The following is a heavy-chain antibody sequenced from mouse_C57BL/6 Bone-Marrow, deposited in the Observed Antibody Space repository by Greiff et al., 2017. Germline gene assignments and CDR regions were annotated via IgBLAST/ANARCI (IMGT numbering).Heavy chain of an antibody. CDR3: AYNNCAYYAMDY. Sequence: VQLQQPVAELVRPGSSVKLSCKASGYTFTSYWMHWVKQRPIQGLEWIGNIDPSDSETHYTQKFKDKATLTVDKSSSTAYMPLSSLTSEDSAVYYCAYNNCAYYAMDYWGQGNLGTVST. CDR2: IDPSDSET. V-gene: IGHV1-52*01. CDR1: GYTFTSYW. J-gene: IGHJ4*01. D-gene: IGHD2-5*01.